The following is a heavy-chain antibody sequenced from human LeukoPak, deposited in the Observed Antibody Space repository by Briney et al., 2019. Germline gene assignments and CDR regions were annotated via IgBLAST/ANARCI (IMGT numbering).Heavy chain of an antibody. CDR3: ARGSRYYYGSGSYQIEF. CDR1: GGSFSGYY. V-gene: IGHV4-34*01. Sequence: PSETLSLTCAVYGGSFSGYYWSWIRQPPGKGLEWIGEINHSGSTNYNPYLKSRVTISVDTSKDQFSLKLSSVTAADKAVYYCARGSRYYYGSGSYQIEFWGQGTLVTVSS. J-gene: IGHJ4*02. D-gene: IGHD3-10*01. CDR2: INHSGST.